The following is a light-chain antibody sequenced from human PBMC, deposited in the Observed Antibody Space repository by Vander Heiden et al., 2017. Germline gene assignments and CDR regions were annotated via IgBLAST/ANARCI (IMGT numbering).Light chain of an antibody. J-gene: IGKJ2*01. CDR2: AAS. Sequence: DIQMTQSPSSLSASVGDRVTITCRASQSISSYLNWYQQKPGKAPKLLIYAASSLQSGVPSRFSGSGYGTDFTLTISSLQPEDFAPYYCQQSYCTPPYTFGQGTKLEIK. CDR3: QQSYCTPPYT. V-gene: IGKV1-39*01. CDR1: QSISSY.